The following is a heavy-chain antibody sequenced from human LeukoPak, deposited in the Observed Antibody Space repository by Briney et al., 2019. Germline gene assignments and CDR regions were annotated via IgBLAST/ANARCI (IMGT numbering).Heavy chain of an antibody. D-gene: IGHD2-21*02. J-gene: IGHJ4*02. CDR1: GGSFNGYY. V-gene: IGHV4-34*01. CDR3: ARQNFVVVTAIRIFDY. Sequence: PSETLSLTCVVDGGSFNGYYWSWIRQPPGKGRKWIGVINHSGSTIYNPSLKSRVTLSVDSSKIPSSLKLTSVTAADTAVYYCARQNFVVVTAIRIFDYWGQGTLVTVSS. CDR2: INHSGST.